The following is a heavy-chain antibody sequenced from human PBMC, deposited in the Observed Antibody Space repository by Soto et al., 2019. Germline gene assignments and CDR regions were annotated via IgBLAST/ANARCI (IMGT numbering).Heavy chain of an antibody. Sequence: SETLSLTCTVSGDSISSYYWTWIRQPPGKGLEWIAFIYYGGSTNYNPSLKSRVTISVDTSKNQFSLNLSSVTAADTAVYYCARPGRDWGSLEYWGQGTRVTVSS. CDR1: GDSISSYY. J-gene: IGHJ4*02. CDR2: IYYGGST. CDR3: ARPGRDWGSLEY. V-gene: IGHV4-59*08. D-gene: IGHD7-27*01.